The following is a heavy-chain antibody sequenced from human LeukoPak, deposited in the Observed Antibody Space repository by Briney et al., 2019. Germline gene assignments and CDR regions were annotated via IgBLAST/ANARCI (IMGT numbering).Heavy chain of an antibody. D-gene: IGHD3-3*01. Sequence: SEALSLTCTVSGGSISSGSYYWSRIRQPAGKGLEWIGRIYTSGSTNYNPSLKSRVTISVDTSKNQFSLKLSSVTAADTAVYYCARSNYDFWSGYLYYYYMDVWGKGTTVTVSS. V-gene: IGHV4-61*02. CDR1: GGSISSGSYY. CDR3: ARSNYDFWSGYLYYYYMDV. J-gene: IGHJ6*03. CDR2: IYTSGST.